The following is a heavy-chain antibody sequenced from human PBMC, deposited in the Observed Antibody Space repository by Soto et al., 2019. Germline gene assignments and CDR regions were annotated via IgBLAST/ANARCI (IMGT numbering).Heavy chain of an antibody. CDR2: ISYDGSKR. D-gene: IGHD3-9*01. Sequence: ESGGGVVQPGKSLRLSCVGSGFTFGNYAMYWVRQAPGKGLEWVAFISYDGSKRYHADSVKGQFTISRDNARNTLYLQMDRLRPEDMAVYYCAKGGGAPGYPIDYWGLGTLVTVSS. J-gene: IGHJ4*02. CDR3: AKGGGAPGYPIDY. V-gene: IGHV3-30*18. CDR1: GFTFGNYA.